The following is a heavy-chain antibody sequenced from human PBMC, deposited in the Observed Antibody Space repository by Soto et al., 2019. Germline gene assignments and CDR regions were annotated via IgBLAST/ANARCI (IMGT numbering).Heavy chain of an antibody. J-gene: IGHJ4*02. Sequence: SETLSLTCAVYGGSFSGYYWSWIRQPPGKGLEWIGEINHSGSTNYNPSLKSRVTISADTSKNQFSLKLSSVTAADTAVYYCARAEYYGSGTVGGDFDYWGQGTLVTVSS. D-gene: IGHD3-10*01. CDR2: INHSGST. CDR3: ARAEYYGSGTVGGDFDY. CDR1: GGSFSGYY. V-gene: IGHV4-34*01.